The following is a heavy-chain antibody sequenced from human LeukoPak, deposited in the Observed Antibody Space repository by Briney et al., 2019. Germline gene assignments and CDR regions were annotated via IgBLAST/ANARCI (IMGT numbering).Heavy chain of an antibody. V-gene: IGHV1-46*01. CDR2: INPSGGST. CDR1: GYTFTSYY. D-gene: IGHD6-19*01. J-gene: IGHJ5*02. Sequence: ASVKVSCKASGYTFTSYYMHWVRQAPGQGREWMGIINPSGGSTSYAQKFQGRVTMTRDTSTSTVYMELSSLRSEDTAVYYCARDAIAVAGQHYWFDPWGQGTLVTVSS. CDR3: ARDAIAVAGQHYWFDP.